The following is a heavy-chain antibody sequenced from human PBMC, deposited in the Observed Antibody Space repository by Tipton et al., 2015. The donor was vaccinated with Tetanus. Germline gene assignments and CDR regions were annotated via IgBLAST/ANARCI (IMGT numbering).Heavy chain of an antibody. CDR1: GFTFSGFY. Sequence: QLVQSGGGLAKPGGSLRLSCAGSGFTFSGFYMSWIRQAPGRGLEWVAYTSGSGNTILYSGSVKGRFTVSRDNADNSVYLQMNHLRDDDTAMYFCARGAIQPLDYWGQGTLVTVSS. V-gene: IGHV3-11*01. D-gene: IGHD2-2*01. CDR3: ARGAIQPLDY. J-gene: IGHJ4*02. CDR2: TSGSGNTI.